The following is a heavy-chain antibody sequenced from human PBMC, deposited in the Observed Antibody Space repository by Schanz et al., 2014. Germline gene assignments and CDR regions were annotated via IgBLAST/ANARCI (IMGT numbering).Heavy chain of an antibody. CDR2: VSRSTPDI. J-gene: IGHJ4*02. V-gene: IGHV3-23*04. CDR3: ARKVVATIGGYYDN. Sequence: VRLVESGGGVVQPGRSLRLSCAASGFIFGSSVMAWVRQAPGKGLEWVSYVSRSTPDIYYADSVKGRFTISRDNSKNTLYLQMNSLRAEDTAVYYCARKVVATIGGYYDNWGQGTLVIVSS. D-gene: IGHD5-12*01. CDR1: GFIFGSSV.